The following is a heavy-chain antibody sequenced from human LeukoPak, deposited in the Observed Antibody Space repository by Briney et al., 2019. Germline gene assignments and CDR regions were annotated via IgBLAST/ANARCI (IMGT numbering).Heavy chain of an antibody. J-gene: IGHJ6*02. V-gene: IGHV1-46*01. D-gene: IGHD1-26*01. CDR3: ARATNFYYYYGMDV. Sequence: ASVKVSCKTSGYTFTSYYIHWLRQPPGQGLERMGIINPSSGGTNYAHKFQGRVTMTRDTSTSTVYMELSSQRSEDTAVYYCARATNFYYYYGMDVWGQGTTVTVSS. CDR2: INPSSGGT. CDR1: GYTFTSYY.